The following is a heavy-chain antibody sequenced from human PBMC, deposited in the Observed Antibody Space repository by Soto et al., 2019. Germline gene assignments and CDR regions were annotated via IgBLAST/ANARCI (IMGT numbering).Heavy chain of an antibody. J-gene: IGHJ4*02. CDR1: GFTFSSYA. D-gene: IGHD1-26*01. CDR2: ISSSGGST. V-gene: IGHV3-23*01. Sequence: EVQLLESGGGLVQPGGSLRLSCAASGFTFSSYAMSWVRQAPGKGLEWVSGISSSGGSTYYADSVKGRFTISRDNSKNTLYLQMNSLRAEDTAVYYCAKDRGVGAQAPNTHWGQGTLVTVSS. CDR3: AKDRGVGAQAPNTH.